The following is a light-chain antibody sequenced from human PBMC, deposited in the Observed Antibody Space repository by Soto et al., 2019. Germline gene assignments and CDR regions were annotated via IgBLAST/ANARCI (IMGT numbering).Light chain of an antibody. CDR2: SAS. Sequence: EIVMTQSPATLSLSPGQRATLSCRASQSVSSKLAWYQQRPGQAPRLLIYSASTRATGIPARFSGSGSGTEFTLTISSLQSEDFAVYYCQQYGSSPLTFGGGTKVEIK. CDR1: QSVSSK. J-gene: IGKJ4*01. CDR3: QQYGSSPLT. V-gene: IGKV3-15*01.